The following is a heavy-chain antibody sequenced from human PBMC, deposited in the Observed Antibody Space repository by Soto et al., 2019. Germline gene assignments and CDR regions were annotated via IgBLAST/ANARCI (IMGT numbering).Heavy chain of an antibody. D-gene: IGHD3-22*01. CDR3: VGKDSSGYSNWFDP. Sequence: GESLKISCKTSGYTFSRYWIAWVRQTPGRGLEWTGIIYPADSDTRYSPSFQGQVTISADKSTSTAYLHWNSLKASDSATYYCVGKDSSGYSNWFDPWGQGTLVTVSS. CDR2: IYPADSDT. J-gene: IGHJ5*02. CDR1: GYTFSRYW. V-gene: IGHV5-51*01.